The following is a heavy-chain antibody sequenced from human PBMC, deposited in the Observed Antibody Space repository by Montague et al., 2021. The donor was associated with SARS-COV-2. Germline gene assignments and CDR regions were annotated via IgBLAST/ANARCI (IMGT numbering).Heavy chain of an antibody. Sequence: SLRLSCAASGFIFSHFAFHWVRQAPGKGLEWVAIITYDGIDKFYADSVKGRFTISRDNSKNTLYLRLNSLTPEDTAVYYCARDRVPPDDGDAFDLWGRGALVTVSS. J-gene: IGHJ3*01. CDR1: GFIFSHFA. CDR3: ARDRVPPDDGDAFDL. D-gene: IGHD1-14*01. CDR2: ITYDGIDK. V-gene: IGHV3-30*04.